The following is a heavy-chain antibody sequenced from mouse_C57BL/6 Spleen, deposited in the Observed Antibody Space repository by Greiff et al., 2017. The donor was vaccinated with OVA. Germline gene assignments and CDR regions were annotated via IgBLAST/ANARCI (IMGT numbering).Heavy chain of an antibody. Sequence: VQLQQSGAELARPGASVKLSCKASGYTFTSYGISWVNQRTGQGLEWIGEIYPRSGNTYYNEKFKGKATLTADKSSSTAYMELRSLTSEDSAVYFCARKDGYYGAMDDWGQGTSVTVSS. D-gene: IGHD2-3*01. CDR1: GYTFTSYG. V-gene: IGHV1-81*01. CDR2: IYPRSGNT. J-gene: IGHJ4*01. CDR3: ARKDGYYGAMDD.